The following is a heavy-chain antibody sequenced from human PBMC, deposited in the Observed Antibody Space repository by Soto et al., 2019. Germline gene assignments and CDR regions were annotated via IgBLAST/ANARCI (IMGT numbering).Heavy chain of an antibody. CDR1: GYTFTGYY. CDR3: ARGTGYYDSSGYYLDAFDI. CDR2: INPNSGGT. V-gene: IGHV1-2*04. D-gene: IGHD3-22*01. J-gene: IGHJ3*02. Sequence: ASVKVSCKASGYTFTGYYMHWVRQAPGQGLEWMGWINPNSGGTNYAQKFQGWVTMTRDTSISTAYMELSRLRSDDTAVYYCARGTGYYDSSGYYLDAFDIWGQGTMVTVS.